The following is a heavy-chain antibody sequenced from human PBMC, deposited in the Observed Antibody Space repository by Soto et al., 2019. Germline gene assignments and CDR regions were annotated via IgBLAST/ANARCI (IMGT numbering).Heavy chain of an antibody. D-gene: IGHD6-13*01. J-gene: IGHJ4*02. V-gene: IGHV4-30-2*01. CDR1: VASMTTGGFS. Sequence: PSETLCLTCAVSVASMTTGGFSWTWVRQPPGGGLEWIGHVYHRASTQYNPSLKGRVSISVDTSRSLFSLRLTSLTAADTAVYFCTRGSAAPLSILYFDTWGQGTPVTVSS. CDR2: VYHRAST. CDR3: TRGSAAPLSILYFDT.